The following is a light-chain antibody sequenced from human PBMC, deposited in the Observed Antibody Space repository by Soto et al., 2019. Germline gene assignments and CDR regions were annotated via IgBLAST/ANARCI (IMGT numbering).Light chain of an antibody. V-gene: IGKV1-39*01. CDR1: QSVDNY. Sequence: DVQMTQSPSSLSASVGDKVTLTCRASQSVDNYLKWYQKKPGKAPGLLIYAASTLQSGVPSRFSASGSGTDFTLTVSSLQPEAFAPCYCQQLDTYPFGQGTRLEIK. CDR3: QQLDTYP. CDR2: AAS. J-gene: IGKJ5*01.